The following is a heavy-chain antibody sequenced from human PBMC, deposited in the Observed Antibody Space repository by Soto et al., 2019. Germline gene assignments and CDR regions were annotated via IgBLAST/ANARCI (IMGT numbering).Heavy chain of an antibody. J-gene: IGHJ4*02. CDR3: ARDHGSPGRRYFDWLLGVSCGY. CDR1: GYTFTSYY. CDR2: INPSGGST. Sequence: GASVKVSCKASGYTFTSYYMHWVRQAPGQGLEWMGIINPSGGSTSYAQKFQGRVTMTRDTSTSTVYMELSSLRSEDTAVYYCARDHGSPGRRYFDWLLGVSCGYWGQGTLVTVSS. D-gene: IGHD3-9*01. V-gene: IGHV1-46*01.